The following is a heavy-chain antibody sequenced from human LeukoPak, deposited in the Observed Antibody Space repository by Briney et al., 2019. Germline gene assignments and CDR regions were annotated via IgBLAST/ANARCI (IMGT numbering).Heavy chain of an antibody. CDR2: ISTTMTTI. CDR3: ARDFSYFRIHFDY. Sequence: GGSLRLSCVASGLTLSGYGMNWVRQAPGKGLEWLSYISTTMTTIYYADSVKGRFTVSRDNAKNSLYLQMDSLRAEDTAVYYCARDFSYFRIHFDYWGQGTLVTVSS. D-gene: IGHD3-9*01. J-gene: IGHJ4*02. V-gene: IGHV3-48*01. CDR1: GLTLSGYG.